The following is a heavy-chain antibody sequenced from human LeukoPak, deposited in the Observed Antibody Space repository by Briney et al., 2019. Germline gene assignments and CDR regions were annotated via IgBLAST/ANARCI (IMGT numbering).Heavy chain of an antibody. CDR1: GYTVTSYG. V-gene: IGHV1-18*01. J-gene: IGHJ5*02. CDR2: ISAYNSNT. Sequence: GASGKASCKASGYTVTSYGISWVGQAPGLGLEGRGWISAYNSNTNYAQKLHVRVTMTTDTSTSTAYMELRSLRSDDTAVYYCARDDDSSGGWFDPWGQGTLVTVSS. CDR3: ARDDDSSGGWFDP. D-gene: IGHD3-22*01.